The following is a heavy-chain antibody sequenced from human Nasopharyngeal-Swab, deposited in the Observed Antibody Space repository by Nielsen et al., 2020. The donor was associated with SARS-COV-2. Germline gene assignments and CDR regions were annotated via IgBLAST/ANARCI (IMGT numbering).Heavy chain of an antibody. CDR2: SSSSSYI. V-gene: IGHV3-21*01. Sequence: GESLKISCAASGFTFSSYWMHWVRQAPGKGLEWVSSSSSSSYIYYADSVKGRFTISRDNAKNSLYLQMNSLRAEDTAVYYCARDRYSSGLFDYWGQGTLVTVSS. J-gene: IGHJ4*02. CDR3: ARDRYSSGLFDY. D-gene: IGHD6-19*01. CDR1: GFTFSSYW.